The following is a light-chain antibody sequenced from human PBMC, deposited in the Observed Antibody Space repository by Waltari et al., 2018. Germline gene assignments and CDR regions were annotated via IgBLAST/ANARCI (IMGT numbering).Light chain of an antibody. CDR2: AAS. CDR1: QSISSY. V-gene: IGKV1-39*01. CDR3: QQSYSTPIT. J-gene: IGKJ5*01. Sequence: DIQMTQSPSSLSASVGDRVTITCRASQSISSYLNLYQQKPGKAPKHLIYAASSLQSGVPSRFSGSGSGTDFTLTISSLQPEDFATYYCQQSYSTPITCGQGTRLEIK.